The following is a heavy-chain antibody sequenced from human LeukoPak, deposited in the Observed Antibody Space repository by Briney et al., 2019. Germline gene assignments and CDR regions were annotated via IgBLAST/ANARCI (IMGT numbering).Heavy chain of an antibody. J-gene: IGHJ4*02. CDR3: ARGLGREYEWELPYGPFDY. V-gene: IGHV3-23*01. Sequence: GGSLRLSCAASGFTFSSYAMNWVRQAPGKGLEWVSAISGSGGDTYYADSVKGRFTISRDNSKNTLYLQMNSLRAEDTAVYYCARGLGREYEWELPYGPFDYWGQGTLVTVSS. D-gene: IGHD1-26*01. CDR2: ISGSGGDT. CDR1: GFTFSSYA.